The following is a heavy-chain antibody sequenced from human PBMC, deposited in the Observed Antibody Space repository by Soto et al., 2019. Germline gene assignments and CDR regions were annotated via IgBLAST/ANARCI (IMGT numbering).Heavy chain of an antibody. CDR2: IYYSGST. D-gene: IGHD4-17*01. Sequence: SETLSLTCTVSGGSISSSSYYWGWIRQPPGKGLEWIGSIYYSGSTYYNPSLKSRVTISVDTSKNQFSLKLSSVTAADTAVYYCARQYRYGDYSNWFDPWGQGTLVTVSS. CDR3: ARQYRYGDYSNWFDP. CDR1: GGSISSSSYY. V-gene: IGHV4-39*01. J-gene: IGHJ5*02.